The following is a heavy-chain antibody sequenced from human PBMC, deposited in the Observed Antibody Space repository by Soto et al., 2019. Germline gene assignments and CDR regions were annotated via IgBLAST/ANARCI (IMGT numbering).Heavy chain of an antibody. J-gene: IGHJ4*02. V-gene: IGHV5-51*01. D-gene: IGHD3-10*01. Sequence: PGESLKISCKGSGYSFTSYWIGWVRQMPGKGLEWMGIIYPGDSDTRYSPSFQGQVTISADKSISTAYLQWSSLKASDTAMYYCARNGSVAKKGGTYDYWGQGTLVTVSS. CDR1: GYSFTSYW. CDR3: ARNGSVAKKGGTYDY. CDR2: IYPGDSDT.